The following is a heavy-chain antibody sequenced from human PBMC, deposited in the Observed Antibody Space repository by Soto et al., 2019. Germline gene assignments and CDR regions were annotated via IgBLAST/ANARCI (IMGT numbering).Heavy chain of an antibody. J-gene: IGHJ5*02. CDR1: GYSFTSYW. V-gene: IGHV5-51*01. Sequence: GESLKISCKGSGYSFTSYWIGWVRQMPGKGLEWMGIIYPGDSDTRYSPSFQGQVTISADKSISTAYLQWSSLKASDTAMYYCARLGGFGVVINNWFDPWGQGTLVTVSS. D-gene: IGHD3-3*01. CDR3: ARLGGFGVVINNWFDP. CDR2: IYPGDSDT.